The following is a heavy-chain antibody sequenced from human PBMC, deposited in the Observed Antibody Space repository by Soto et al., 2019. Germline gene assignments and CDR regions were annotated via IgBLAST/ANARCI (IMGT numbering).Heavy chain of an antibody. CDR2: ISSRSDVI. D-gene: IGHD3-16*01. CDR1: GFSFSSYS. Sequence: EVQLVESGGGLVQPGGSLRLSCAASGFSFSSYSMNWVRQAPGKGLEWISYISSRSDVIYYADSLKGRFTVSRDNAKNSLYLQMNSLRDEDSAIYYCARPGEGALFYYAMGVWGQGTTVTVSS. CDR3: ARPGEGALFYYAMGV. J-gene: IGHJ6*02. V-gene: IGHV3-48*02.